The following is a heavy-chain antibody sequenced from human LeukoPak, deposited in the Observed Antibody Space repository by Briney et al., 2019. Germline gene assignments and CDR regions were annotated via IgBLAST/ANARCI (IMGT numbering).Heavy chain of an antibody. D-gene: IGHD1-7*01. CDR2: IRYDGSHK. Sequence: GGSLRLSCAASGFTFSSYGMHWVRQAPGKGLEWVAFIRYDGSHKYYADSVKGRFTISRDNSKNALYLQMNSLRAEDTAVYYCAKDPSNWNYGWGAFDIWGQGTMVTVSS. CDR3: AKDPSNWNYGWGAFDI. V-gene: IGHV3-30*02. CDR1: GFTFSSYG. J-gene: IGHJ3*02.